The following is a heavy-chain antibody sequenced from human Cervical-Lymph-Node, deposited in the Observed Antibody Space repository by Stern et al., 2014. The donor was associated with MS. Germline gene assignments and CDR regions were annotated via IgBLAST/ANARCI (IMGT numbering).Heavy chain of an antibody. Sequence: EVQLVESGGGLLQPGGSLRLSCPASGFTFSIYAMSWVRQAPGKGLEWVSAISGSGSSTYYADSVKGRFTISRDNSKNTLYLQMNSLRAEDTAVYYCAKSTYTVVVPAAQEDYWGQGTLVTVSS. CDR1: GFTFSIYA. V-gene: IGHV3-23*04. CDR2: ISGSGSST. J-gene: IGHJ4*02. CDR3: AKSTYTVVVPAAQEDY. D-gene: IGHD2-2*01.